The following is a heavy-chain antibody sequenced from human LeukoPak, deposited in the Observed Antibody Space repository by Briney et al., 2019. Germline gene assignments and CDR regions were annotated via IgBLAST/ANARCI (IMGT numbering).Heavy chain of an antibody. CDR3: ARDSASSWYAFDI. Sequence: GGSLRLSCAASGFTFSSYWMSWVRQARGKGLEWVANIKQDGSDKYYVDSVKGRFTISRDNAKNSLYLQMNSLRAEDTAVYYCARDSASSWYAFDIWGQGTMVTVSS. V-gene: IGHV3-7*01. D-gene: IGHD6-13*01. CDR2: IKQDGSDK. CDR1: GFTFSSYW. J-gene: IGHJ3*02.